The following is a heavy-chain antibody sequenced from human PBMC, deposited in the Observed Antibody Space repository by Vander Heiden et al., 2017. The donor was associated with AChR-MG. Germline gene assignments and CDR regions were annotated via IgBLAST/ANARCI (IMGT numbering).Heavy chain of an antibody. V-gene: IGHV3-21*01. Sequence: EVQLVESGGGLVKPGGSLRLSCAASGFTFSSYSMNWVRQAPGKGLEWVSSISSSSSYIYYADSVKGRFTISRDNAKNSLYLQMNSLRAEDTAVYYCAREYGGNSGYVDYWGQGTLVTVSS. CDR2: ISSSSSYI. CDR3: AREYGGNSGYVDY. CDR1: GFTFSSYS. D-gene: IGHD2-21*02. J-gene: IGHJ4*02.